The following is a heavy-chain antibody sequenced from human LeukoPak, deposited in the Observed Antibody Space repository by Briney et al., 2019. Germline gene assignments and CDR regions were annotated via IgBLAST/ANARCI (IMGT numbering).Heavy chain of an antibody. J-gene: IGHJ4*02. D-gene: IGHD1-26*01. Sequence: ASVKVSCKASGYTFPNYGITWVRQAPGQGLEWMGWISTHNGDTNYVQNLQDRVTMTTDTSTSTAYMELRSLRSDDTAVYYCARGRGSTSRYWGQGTLVTVSS. CDR3: ARGRGSTSRY. CDR2: ISTHNGDT. CDR1: GYTFPNYG. V-gene: IGHV1-18*01.